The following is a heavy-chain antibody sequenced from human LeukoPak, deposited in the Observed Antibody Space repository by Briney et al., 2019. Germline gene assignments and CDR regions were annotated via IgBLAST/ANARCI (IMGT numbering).Heavy chain of an antibody. CDR2: FYFGGSN. CDR3: ARPGYGTSRGPDDY. J-gene: IGHJ4*02. Sequence: SETLSLTCTVSGGSISSTGGYYWGWIRQTPGKGLEWIGSFYFGGSNYYNPSLKSRVTLSVNTSKNQFSLRLSSVTAADTAVYYCARPGYGTSRGPDDYWGPGTLVTVSS. V-gene: IGHV4-39*01. CDR1: GGSISSTGGYY. D-gene: IGHD2-2*03.